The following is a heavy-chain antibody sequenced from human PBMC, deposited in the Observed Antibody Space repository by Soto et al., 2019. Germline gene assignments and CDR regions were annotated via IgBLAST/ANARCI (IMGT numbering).Heavy chain of an antibody. CDR2: INHSGST. CDR1: GGSFRGYY. J-gene: IGHJ5*02. V-gene: IGHV4-34*01. Sequence: SDTLSLTCAVHGGSFRGYYWSWIRQPPGKGLEWIGEINHSGSTNYNPSLKSRVTISVDTSKNQFSLKLSSVTAADTAVYYCAITFNCSSTSCSNWFDPWGQGTLVTV. D-gene: IGHD2-2*01. CDR3: AITFNCSSTSCSNWFDP.